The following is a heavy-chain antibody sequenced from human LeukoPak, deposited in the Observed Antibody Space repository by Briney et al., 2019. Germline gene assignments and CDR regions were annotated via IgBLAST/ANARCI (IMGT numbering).Heavy chain of an antibody. J-gene: IGHJ6*02. Sequence: PGGSLRLSCAASGFTFSSYAMSWVRQAPWKGLEWVSANSGSGGTTYYVDSVKGRFTISRDNSKNTLYLQMNSLRAEDTAVYYCANSMDSSSWYVYYYGMDVWGQGTTVTVSS. CDR3: ANSMDSSSWYVYYYGMDV. D-gene: IGHD6-13*01. V-gene: IGHV3-23*01. CDR2: NSGSGGTT. CDR1: GFTFSSYA.